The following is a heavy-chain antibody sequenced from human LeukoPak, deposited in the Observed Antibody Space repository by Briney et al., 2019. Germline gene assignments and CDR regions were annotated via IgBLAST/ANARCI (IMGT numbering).Heavy chain of an antibody. D-gene: IGHD5-24*01. J-gene: IGHJ4*02. CDR2: IYYSGST. CDR3: ARSRDGPRYFDY. CDR1: GGSISSSSYY. V-gene: IGHV4-39*01. Sequence: PSETLSLTCTVSGGSISSSSYYWGWIRQPPGKGLEWIGSIYYSGSTYYNPSLKSRVTISVDTSKNQFSLKLSSVTAADTAVYYCARSRDGPRYFDYWGQGTLVTVSS.